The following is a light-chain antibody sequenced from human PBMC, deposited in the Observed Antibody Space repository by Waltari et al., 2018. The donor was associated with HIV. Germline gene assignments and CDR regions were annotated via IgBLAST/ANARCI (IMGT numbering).Light chain of an antibody. V-gene: IGKV3-15*01. CDR1: QSVSRN. CDR3: QQYNIWPPLT. CDR2: GAS. J-gene: IGKJ4*01. Sequence: DIVMMQSPGTLSVSPGERDTLSCRASQSVSRNLAWYQQKPGQPPRLLIYGASTRATGIPARFSATGSGTEFTLTISSLQSEDFAVYYCQQYNIWPPLTFGGGTKVEMK.